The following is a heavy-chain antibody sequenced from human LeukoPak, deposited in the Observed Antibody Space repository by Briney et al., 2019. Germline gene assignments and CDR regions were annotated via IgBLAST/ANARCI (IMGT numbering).Heavy chain of an antibody. J-gene: IGHJ4*02. CDR1: GYTFTSYD. Sequence: ASVKVSCEASGYTFTSYDINWVRQATGQGLEWMGWMNPNSGNTGYAQKFQGRVTITRNTSISTAYMELSSLRSEDTAVYYCARTPKITQAGYEFDYWGQGTLVTVSS. D-gene: IGHD1-14*01. CDR3: ARTPKITQAGYEFDY. V-gene: IGHV1-8*03. CDR2: MNPNSGNT.